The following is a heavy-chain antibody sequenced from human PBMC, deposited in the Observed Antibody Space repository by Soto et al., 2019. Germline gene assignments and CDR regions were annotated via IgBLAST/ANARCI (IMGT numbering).Heavy chain of an antibody. CDR2: IYSGGTT. CDR3: ATMVTRAFDI. Sequence: PGGSLRLSCAASEFTGATDYMGWVRQAPGKGLDWVPVIYSGGTTNYGDSAKGRFTIPRDRSKNTLYLQMNSLRVEDTAVYYCATMVTRAFDIWGPGTMVTVSS. V-gene: IGHV3-53*01. D-gene: IGHD2-8*01. J-gene: IGHJ3*02. CDR1: EFTGATDY.